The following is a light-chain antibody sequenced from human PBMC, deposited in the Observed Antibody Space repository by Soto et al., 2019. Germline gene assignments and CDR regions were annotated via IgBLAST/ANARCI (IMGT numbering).Light chain of an antibody. Sequence: ESGWTQSPGTLPLSPGERATLSCRASQSVSSSYLAWYQQKPGQAPRLLIYGASSRATGIPDRFSGSGSGTDFPLPIRRLEPQAFAVYYCQPYGSSPQTFGQGPKVDIK. V-gene: IGKV3-20*01. CDR2: GAS. CDR3: QPYGSSPQT. CDR1: QSVSSSY. J-gene: IGKJ1*01.